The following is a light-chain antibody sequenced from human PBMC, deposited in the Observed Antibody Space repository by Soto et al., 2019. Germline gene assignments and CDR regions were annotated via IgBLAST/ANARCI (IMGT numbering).Light chain of an antibody. CDR2: LGT. J-gene: IGKJ3*01. CDR3: MQPLQPLFT. V-gene: IGKV2-28*01. CDR1: QSLLHTNGYNY. Sequence: DIVMTQSPVSLPVTPGEPASISCRSSQSLLHTNGYNYLDWYLKKPGQSPQLLIYLGTNRSYGATGRFSGSGSDTNFTLIINRVEAEDVGLYVCMQPLQPLFTFGPGTKVYIK.